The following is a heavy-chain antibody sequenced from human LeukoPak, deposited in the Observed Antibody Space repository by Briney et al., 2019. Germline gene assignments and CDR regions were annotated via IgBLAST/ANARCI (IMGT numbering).Heavy chain of an antibody. Sequence: GGSLRLSRAVSGFTFSDHYMDWVRQAPGKGLEWVGRTRNKANSYTTEYAASVKGRFTISRDDSKDSLYLQMNSLKTEDTAVYYCARVRITMVRGVKHDAFDIWGQGTMVTVSS. CDR1: GFTFSDHY. CDR3: ARVRITMVRGVKHDAFDI. CDR2: TRNKANSYTT. D-gene: IGHD3-10*01. J-gene: IGHJ3*02. V-gene: IGHV3-72*01.